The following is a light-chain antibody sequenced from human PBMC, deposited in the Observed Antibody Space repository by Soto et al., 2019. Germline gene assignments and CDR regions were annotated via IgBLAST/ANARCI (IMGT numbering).Light chain of an antibody. J-gene: IGKJ1*01. CDR2: GAS. V-gene: IGKV1-39*01. CDR3: QQSYTILRT. Sequence: DIQMTQSPSSLSASVGDRVTITCRTSRSISTSLNWYLQKPGEAPKLLIYGASSLQSGVPSRFSGRGSGTDFTLTISNLQPEDCAIYYCQQSYTILRTFGQGTKVEIK. CDR1: RSISTS.